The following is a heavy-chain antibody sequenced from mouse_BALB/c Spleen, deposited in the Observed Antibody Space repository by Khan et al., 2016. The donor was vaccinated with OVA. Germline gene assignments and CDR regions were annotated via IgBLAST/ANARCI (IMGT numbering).Heavy chain of an antibody. J-gene: IGHJ3*01. Sequence: QVQLQQSGAELVRPGVSVKISCKGSGYTFTDFTVHWVKQSHVKSLEWIGVISSYYGDATYNQNFKDKATLTVDKSSSTAYMELARLTSEDSAIYYCARGGGRDRLAYWGQGTLVTVSA. V-gene: IGHV1S137*01. CDR1: GYTFTDFT. CDR2: ISSYYGDA. CDR3: ARGGGRDRLAY.